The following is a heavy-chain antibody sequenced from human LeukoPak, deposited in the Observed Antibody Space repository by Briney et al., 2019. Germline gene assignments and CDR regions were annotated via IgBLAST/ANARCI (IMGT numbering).Heavy chain of an antibody. CDR2: ISGSGGST. CDR1: GFTFSSYA. D-gene: IGHD3-22*01. CDR3: AKDRPRGYYYDSSGYYLYYFDY. V-gene: IGHV3-23*01. J-gene: IGHJ4*02. Sequence: PGGSLRLSCAASGFTFSSYAMSWVRQAPGKGLEWVSAISGSGGSTYYADSVKGRFTISRGNSKNTLYLQMNSLRAEDTAVYYCAKDRPRGYYYDSSGYYLYYFDYWGQGTLVTVSS.